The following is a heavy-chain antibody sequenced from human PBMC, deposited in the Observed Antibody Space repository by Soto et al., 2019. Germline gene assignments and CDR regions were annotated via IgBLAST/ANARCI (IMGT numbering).Heavy chain of an antibody. V-gene: IGHV3-30*18. D-gene: IGHD3-22*01. J-gene: IGHJ6*02. Sequence: QVQLVESGGGVVQPGRSLRLSCAASGFTFSSYGMHWVRQAPGKGLEWVAVISYDGSNKYYADSVKGRFTISRDNSKNTLYLQMNSLRAEDTAVYYCAKVTDSSGYLNYYYYYGMDVWGQGTTVTVSS. CDR1: GFTFSSYG. CDR3: AKVTDSSGYLNYYYYYGMDV. CDR2: ISYDGSNK.